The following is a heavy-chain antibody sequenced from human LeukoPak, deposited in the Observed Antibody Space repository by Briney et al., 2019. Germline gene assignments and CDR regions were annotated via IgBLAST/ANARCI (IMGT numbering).Heavy chain of an antibody. J-gene: IGHJ6*03. CDR3: ARDGTPNYSSGWVYMDV. Sequence: GGSLRLSCAASGFTFSSYEMNWVRQAPGEGLEWVSYISSSGSTIYYADSVKGRFTISRDNAKNSLYLQMNSLRVEDTAVYYCARDGTPNYSSGWVYMDVWGEGTTVTISS. D-gene: IGHD6-25*01. CDR2: ISSSGSTI. CDR1: GFTFSSYE. V-gene: IGHV3-48*03.